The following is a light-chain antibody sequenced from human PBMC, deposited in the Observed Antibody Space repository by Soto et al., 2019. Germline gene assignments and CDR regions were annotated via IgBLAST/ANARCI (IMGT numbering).Light chain of an antibody. CDR2: GTS. CDR3: QQYGNSPIT. Sequence: EIVMTQSPATLSVSPGETATLACRASQSVSSNLAWYQQKPGQAPRLLIYGTSSRATGIPDRFSGSGSGTDFTLTISRLEPEDVAVYYCQQYGNSPITLGQGTRLEIK. V-gene: IGKV3-20*01. J-gene: IGKJ5*01. CDR1: QSVSSN.